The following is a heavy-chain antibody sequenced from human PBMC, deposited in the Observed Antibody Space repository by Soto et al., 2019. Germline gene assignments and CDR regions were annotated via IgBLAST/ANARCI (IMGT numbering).Heavy chain of an antibody. CDR2: VFPIFGTA. CDR3: GRERPGIPIVGATGFDY. D-gene: IGHD1-26*01. J-gene: IGHJ4*02. Sequence: AVKVSCKASGGTFSSYAISWVRQAPGQGLEWLGGVFPIFGTANYAQKFHGRVTITGDESTGTAYMELSSLRSEDTAVYYFGRERPGIPIVGATGFDYGGQGTLITVSS. V-gene: IGHV1-69*13. CDR1: GGTFSSYA.